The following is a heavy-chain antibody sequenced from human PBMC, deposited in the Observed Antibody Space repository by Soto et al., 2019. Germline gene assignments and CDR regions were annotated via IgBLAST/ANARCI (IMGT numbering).Heavy chain of an antibody. J-gene: IGHJ5*02. V-gene: IGHV4-61*01. CDR3: ARETPQYDLWSGSHHRGWFDP. Sequence: SETLSLTCTVSGGSVSSGSYYWSWIRQPPGKGLEWIGYIYYSGSTNYNPSLKSRVTISVDTSKNQSSLKLSSVTAADTAVYYCARETPQYDLWSGSHHRGWFDPWGQGTLVTVSS. CDR1: GGSVSSGSYY. D-gene: IGHD3-3*01. CDR2: IYYSGST.